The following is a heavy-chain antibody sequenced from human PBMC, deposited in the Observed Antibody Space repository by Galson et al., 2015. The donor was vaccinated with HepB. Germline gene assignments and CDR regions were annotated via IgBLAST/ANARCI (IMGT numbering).Heavy chain of an antibody. V-gene: IGHV4-34*01. J-gene: IGHJ4*02. CDR3: ARGLAGIPVDYFDY. Sequence: ETLSLTCAVYGGSFSGYYWSWIRQPPGKGLEWIGEINHSGSTNYNPSLKSRVTISVDTSKNQFSLKLSSVTAADAAVYYCARGLAGIPVDYFDYWGQGTLVTVSS. CDR2: INHSGST. CDR1: GGSFSGYY. D-gene: IGHD6-19*01.